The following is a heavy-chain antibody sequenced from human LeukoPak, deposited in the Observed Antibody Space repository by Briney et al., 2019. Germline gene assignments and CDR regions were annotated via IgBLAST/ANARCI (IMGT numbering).Heavy chain of an antibody. D-gene: IGHD1-26*01. CDR1: GFTFSSYW. V-gene: IGHV3-7*01. J-gene: IGHJ3*02. CDR3: ARDLVWELLLSYAFDI. Sequence: GGSLRLSCAASGFTFSSYWMSWVRQAPGKGLEWVANIKQDGSEKYYVDSVKGRFTISRDNAKNSLYLQMNSLRAEDTAVYYCARDLVWELLLSYAFDIWGQGTMVTVSS. CDR2: IKQDGSEK.